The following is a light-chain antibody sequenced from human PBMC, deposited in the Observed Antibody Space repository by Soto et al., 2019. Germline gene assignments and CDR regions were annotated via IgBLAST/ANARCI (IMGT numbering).Light chain of an antibody. J-gene: IGKJ2*01. Sequence: EIVLTQAPGTLSLSPGESATLSCRASQSVSSSQVAWYQHKPGQAPRLIIYGASSRATGIPDRFRGVGSETDFTLTISRLEPEDLAVYYCQQYDTAPHTFGQGTKLEIK. CDR3: QQYDTAPHT. CDR2: GAS. V-gene: IGKV3-20*01. CDR1: QSVSSSQ.